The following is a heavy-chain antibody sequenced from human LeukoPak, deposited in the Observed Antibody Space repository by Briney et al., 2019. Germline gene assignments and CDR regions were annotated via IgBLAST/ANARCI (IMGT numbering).Heavy chain of an antibody. J-gene: IGHJ4*02. D-gene: IGHD6-19*01. Sequence: QTLSLTCAISGDSVSINSAAWNWIRQSPSRGLEWLGRTYQRSKWYNDYAVSVKSRLTINPDISKNQFSLQLNSVTPEDTAVYYCARSPSPYSSGWYFDYWGQGTLVTVSS. CDR1: GDSVSINSAA. V-gene: IGHV6-1*01. CDR2: TYQRSKWYN. CDR3: ARSPSPYSSGWYFDY.